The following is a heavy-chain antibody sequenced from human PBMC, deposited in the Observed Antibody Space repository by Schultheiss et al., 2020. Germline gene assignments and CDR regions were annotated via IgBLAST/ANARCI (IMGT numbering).Heavy chain of an antibody. Sequence: GGSLRLSCAASGFTFSNAWMSWVRQAPGKGLEWVSAISGSGGSTYYADSVKGRFTISRDNSKNTLYLQMNSLRAEDTALYYCAKDSSGYGASNIWGQGTMVTVSS. J-gene: IGHJ3*02. D-gene: IGHD3-22*01. CDR3: AKDSSGYGASNI. CDR2: ISGSGGST. V-gene: IGHV3-23*01. CDR1: GFTFSNAW.